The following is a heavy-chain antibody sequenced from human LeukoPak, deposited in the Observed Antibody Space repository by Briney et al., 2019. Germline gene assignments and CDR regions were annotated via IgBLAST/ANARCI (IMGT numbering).Heavy chain of an antibody. CDR2: IIPIFGTA. V-gene: IGHV1-69*06. CDR3: ARQAVLLWFGELSPPGYYFDY. Sequence: SVKVSCKASGGTFSSYAISWVRQAPGQGLEWMGGIIPIFGTANYAQKFQGRVTITADKSTSTAYMELRSLRSDDTAVYYCARQAVLLWFGELSPPGYYFDYWGQGTLVTVSS. CDR1: GGTFSSYA. J-gene: IGHJ4*02. D-gene: IGHD3-10*01.